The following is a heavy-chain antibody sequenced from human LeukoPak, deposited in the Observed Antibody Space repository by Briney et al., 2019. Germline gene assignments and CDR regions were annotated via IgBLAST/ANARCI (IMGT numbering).Heavy chain of an antibody. CDR1: GFSLSTSGVD. J-gene: IGHJ6*02. V-gene: IGHV2-5*01. CDR2: IYWNDGK. D-gene: IGHD2-15*01. CDR3: AHSEDDKYYSYGMDV. Sequence: SGPTLVKPSQTLTLTCTFSGFSLSTSGVDVGWIRQPPGKALELLALIYWNDGKRYSPSLKSRLTITKDTSKNQVVLTMTNMDPVDTATYYCAHSEDDKYYSYGMDVWGQGTTVTVSS.